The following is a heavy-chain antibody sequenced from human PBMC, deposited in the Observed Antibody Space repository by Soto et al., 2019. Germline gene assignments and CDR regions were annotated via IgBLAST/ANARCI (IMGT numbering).Heavy chain of an antibody. CDR1: GFTFSNDW. D-gene: IGHD5-18*01. Sequence: GGSLRLSCAASGFTFSNDWMHWVRQAPGKGLVWVSHINSGGTSTNYADSVKGRFTISRDNAKNTLYLQMNSLRAEDTAVYYCARDLGYSYGFDYWGQGTLVTVSS. V-gene: IGHV3-74*01. CDR2: INSGGTST. J-gene: IGHJ4*02. CDR3: ARDLGYSYGFDY.